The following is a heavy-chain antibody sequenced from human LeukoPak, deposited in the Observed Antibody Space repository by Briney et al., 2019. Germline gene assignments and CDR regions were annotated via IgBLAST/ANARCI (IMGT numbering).Heavy chain of an antibody. CDR2: IYTNGGA. Sequence: SQTLSLTCTVSGGSVTSGNYYWNWIRQPAGKGLEWIGRIYTNGGASYNPSLKSRVTISIDASKNQFSLKLSSVTAADTAVYYCARVGSVYCSSTSCFDYWGQGTLVTVSS. J-gene: IGHJ4*02. CDR3: ARVGSVYCSSTSCFDY. D-gene: IGHD2-2*01. CDR1: GGSVTSGNYY. V-gene: IGHV4-61*02.